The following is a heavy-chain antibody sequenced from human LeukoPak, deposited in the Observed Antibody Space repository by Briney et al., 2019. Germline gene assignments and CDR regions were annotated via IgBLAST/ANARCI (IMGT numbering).Heavy chain of an antibody. D-gene: IGHD6-19*01. CDR2: INPSGGST. J-gene: IGHJ4*02. V-gene: IGHV1-46*01. CDR1: GYTFTSYY. Sequence: ASVKVSCKVSGYTFTSYYMHWVRQAPGQGLEWMGIINPSGGSTSYAQKFQGRVTMTRDMSTSTVYMELSRLRSDDTAVYYCASATYSSGWYLDYWGQGTLVTVSS. CDR3: ASATYSSGWYLDY.